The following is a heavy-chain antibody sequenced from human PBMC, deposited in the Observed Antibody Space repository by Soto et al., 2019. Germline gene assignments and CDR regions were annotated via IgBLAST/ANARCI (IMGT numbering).Heavy chain of an antibody. D-gene: IGHD3-22*01. V-gene: IGHV1-69*13. CDR2: IIPIFGTA. CDR3: ARGFQLYYYDSSGYYYVSQGDYYYGTDV. Sequence: SVKVSCKASGGTFSSYAISWVRQAPGQGLEWMGGIIPIFGTANYAQKFQGRVTITADESTSTAYMELSSLRSEDTAVYYCARGFQLYYYDSSGYYYVSQGDYYYGTDVWGQGTTVTVSS. J-gene: IGHJ6*02. CDR1: GGTFSSYA.